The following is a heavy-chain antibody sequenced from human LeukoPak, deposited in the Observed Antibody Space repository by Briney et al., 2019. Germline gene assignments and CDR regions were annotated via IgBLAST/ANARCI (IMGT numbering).Heavy chain of an antibody. V-gene: IGHV3-30-3*01. CDR2: ISYDGSNK. J-gene: IGHJ6*02. Sequence: GGSLRLSCAASGFTFSSYAMHWVRQAPGKGLEWVAVISYDGSNKYYADSVKGRFTISRDNSKNTLYLQMNSLRAEDTAVYYCAKNLYCGGGSCYPSALGMDVWGQGTTVTVSS. CDR1: GFTFSSYA. CDR3: AKNLYCGGGSCYPSALGMDV. D-gene: IGHD2-15*01.